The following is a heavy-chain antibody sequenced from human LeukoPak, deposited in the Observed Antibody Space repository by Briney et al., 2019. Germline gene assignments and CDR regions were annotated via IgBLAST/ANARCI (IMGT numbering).Heavy chain of an antibody. Sequence: PSETLSLTCTVSGGSISTYYWSWIRQPPGKGLVWIGYIYYSGSTNYNPSLKSRVTISVDTSKNQFSLKLSSVTAADTAVYYCARGFGREYNFAKYWGQGTLVTVSS. J-gene: IGHJ4*02. V-gene: IGHV4-59*01. CDR3: ARGFGREYNFAKY. D-gene: IGHD3-10*01. CDR2: IYYSGST. CDR1: GGSISTYY.